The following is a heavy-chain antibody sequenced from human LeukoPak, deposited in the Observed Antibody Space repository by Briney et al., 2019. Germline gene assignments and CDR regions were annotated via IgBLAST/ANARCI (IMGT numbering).Heavy chain of an antibody. Sequence: GGSLRLSCAASGFTFSSYSMNWVRQAPGKGLEWVSYISSSSSTIYYADSVKGRFTISRDNAKNSLYLQMNSLRDEDTAVYYCAKGKREWLLYGGGDYFDYWGQGTLVTVSS. J-gene: IGHJ4*02. D-gene: IGHD3-3*01. CDR3: AKGKREWLLYGGGDYFDY. V-gene: IGHV3-48*02. CDR1: GFTFSSYS. CDR2: ISSSSSTI.